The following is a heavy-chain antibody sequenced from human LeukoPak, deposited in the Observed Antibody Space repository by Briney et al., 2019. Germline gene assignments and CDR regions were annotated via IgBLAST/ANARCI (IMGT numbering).Heavy chain of an antibody. V-gene: IGHV4-59*01. J-gene: IGHJ6*03. CDR2: IYYSGST. CDR1: GGSISSYY. CDR3: ARVSRDYYYDYMDV. D-gene: IGHD3-10*01. Sequence: SETLSLTCTVSGGSISSYYWSWIRQPPGKGLEWIGYIYYSGSTNYNPSLKSRVTISVDTSKNQFSLKLSSVTAADTAVYYCARVSRDYYYDYMDVWGKGTTVTVSS.